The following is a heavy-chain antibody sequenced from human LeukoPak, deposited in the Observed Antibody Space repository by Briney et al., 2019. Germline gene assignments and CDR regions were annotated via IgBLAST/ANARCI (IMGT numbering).Heavy chain of an antibody. Sequence: GGSLRLSCAASGFMFSGNWMSWVRLAPGKGLEWVANIKEDGTETYYVDSVKGGFTISRDNAKNSLYLQMNSLRVEDTAVYYCAKEGRSLQTYWGQGTLVTVSS. J-gene: IGHJ4*02. D-gene: IGHD5-24*01. CDR3: AKEGRSLQTY. CDR2: IKEDGTET. V-gene: IGHV3-7*03. CDR1: GFMFSGNW.